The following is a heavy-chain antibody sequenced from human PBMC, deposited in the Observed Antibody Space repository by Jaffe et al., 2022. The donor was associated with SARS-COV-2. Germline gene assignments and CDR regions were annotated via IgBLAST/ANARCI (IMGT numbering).Heavy chain of an antibody. V-gene: IGHV3-48*02. Sequence: EVQLVESGGGLVQPGGSLRLSCGASGVTFSSYNMNWVRQAPGKGLEWVSYISDSSSTIYYADSVKGRFTISRDNAKRSLYLQMNSLRDEDTAVYYCATQEVLGHSGRNPLGYFDLWGRGTLVTVSS. D-gene: IGHD1-26*01. CDR1: GVTFSSYN. CDR2: ISDSSSTI. J-gene: IGHJ2*01. CDR3: ATQEVLGHSGRNPLGYFDL.